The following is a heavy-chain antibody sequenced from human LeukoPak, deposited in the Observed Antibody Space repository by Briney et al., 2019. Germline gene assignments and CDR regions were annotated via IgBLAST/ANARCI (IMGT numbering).Heavy chain of an antibody. J-gene: IGHJ4*02. V-gene: IGHV4-39*07. CDR3: AIQWRLYYFDY. Sequence: PSETLSLTCTVSGGSITSSSYYWGWIRQPPGKGLEWIGSIYYSGSTYYNPSLKSRVTISVDTSKNQFSLKLSSVTAADTVVYYCAIQWRLYYFDYWGQGTLVTVSS. CDR1: GGSITSSSYY. CDR2: IYYSGST. D-gene: IGHD6-19*01.